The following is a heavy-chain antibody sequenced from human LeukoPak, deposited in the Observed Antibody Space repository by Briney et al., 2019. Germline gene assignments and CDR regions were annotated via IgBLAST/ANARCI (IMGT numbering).Heavy chain of an antibody. CDR3: ARSGVATCHY. CDR2: INPDGGS. D-gene: IGHD2-15*01. CDR1: GFPFSSYA. Sequence: GGSLRLSCAASGFPFSSYAMTWVRQAPGKGLEWVSSINPDGGSSFADSVKGRFTISRDDSRSVVYLQMNSLSAEDTALYYCARSGVATCHYWGQGILVTVSS. V-gene: IGHV3-23*05. J-gene: IGHJ4*02.